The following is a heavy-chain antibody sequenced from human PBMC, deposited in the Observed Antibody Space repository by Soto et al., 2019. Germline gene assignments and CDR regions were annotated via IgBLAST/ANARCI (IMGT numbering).Heavy chain of an antibody. J-gene: IGHJ4*02. V-gene: IGHV4-4*02. Sequence: SETLSLTCAVSGGSISSSNWWSWVRQPPGKGLEWIGEIYHSGSTNYNPSLKSRVTISVDKSKNQFSLKLSSVTAADTAVYYCARASSSWSYYFDYWGQGTLVTVSS. CDR1: GGSISSSNW. CDR2: IYHSGST. D-gene: IGHD6-13*01. CDR3: ARASSSWSYYFDY.